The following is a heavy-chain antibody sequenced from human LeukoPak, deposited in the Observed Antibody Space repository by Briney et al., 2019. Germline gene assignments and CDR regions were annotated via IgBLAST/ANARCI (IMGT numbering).Heavy chain of an antibody. D-gene: IGHD2-2*02. CDR3: ARGYCSSTSCYIYQSYNWFDP. CDR2: IYYSGST. Sequence: SETLSLTCAVSGVSISNFHWSWIRQSAGKGLEWIGYIYYSGSTYYNPSLKSRVTISVDTSKNQFSLKLSSVTAADTAVYYCARGYCSSTSCYIYQSYNWFDPWGQGTLVTVSS. V-gene: IGHV4-59*06. CDR1: GVSISNFH. J-gene: IGHJ5*02.